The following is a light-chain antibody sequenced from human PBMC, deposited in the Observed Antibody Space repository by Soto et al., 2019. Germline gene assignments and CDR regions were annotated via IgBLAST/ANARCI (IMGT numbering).Light chain of an antibody. Sequence: EIVLTQSPATLSLSPGERATLSCRASQSVSSYLAWYQQKPGQAPRLLIYDASTRATGIPARFSGSGSGTDFTLTITSLEPEYFAVYYCQQRSNWPPTFGQGNKVEIK. CDR1: QSVSSY. CDR3: QQRSNWPPT. CDR2: DAS. J-gene: IGKJ1*01. V-gene: IGKV3-11*01.